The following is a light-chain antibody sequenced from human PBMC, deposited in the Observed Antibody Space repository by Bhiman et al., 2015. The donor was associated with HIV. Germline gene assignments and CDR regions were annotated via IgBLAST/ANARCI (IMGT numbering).Light chain of an antibody. V-gene: IGLV3-21*01. Sequence: SYELTQPPSVSVAPGKTATITCGGNDIGSKIVHWYQQKPGQAPLLVISYDGDRPSGVSNRFSGSKSGSTASLTISGLQAADEAYYYCSSYISSSTDNYVFGTGTKVTVL. CDR3: SSYISSSTDNYV. CDR2: YDG. J-gene: IGLJ1*01. CDR1: DIGSKI.